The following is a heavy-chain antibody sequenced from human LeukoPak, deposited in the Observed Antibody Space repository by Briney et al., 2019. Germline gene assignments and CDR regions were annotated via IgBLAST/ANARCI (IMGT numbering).Heavy chain of an antibody. CDR2: MNPNSGNT. D-gene: IGHD4-23*01. CDR1: GYTFTSYD. Sequence: ASVKVSCKASGYTFTSYDINWVRQATGQGLEWMGWMNPNSGNTGYAQKFQGRVTITRNTSISTAYMELSSLRSEDTAVYYCAREVTHDAFDIWGQGTMVTVSS. CDR3: AREVTHDAFDI. J-gene: IGHJ3*02. V-gene: IGHV1-8*03.